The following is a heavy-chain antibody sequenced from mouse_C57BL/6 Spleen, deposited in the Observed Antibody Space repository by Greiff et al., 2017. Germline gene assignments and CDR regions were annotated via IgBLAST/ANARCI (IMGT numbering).Heavy chain of an antibody. J-gene: IGHJ4*01. CDR3: AKLVEAKNYAMDY. D-gene: IGHD6-2*01. CDR2: ISGGSSTI. CDR1: GFTFSDYG. Sequence: EVMLVESGGGLVKPGGSLKLSCAASGFTFSDYGMHWVRQAPEKGLEWVAYISGGSSTIYYADTVKGRFTISRDNAKNTLFLQMTSLKSEDTAMYYCAKLVEAKNYAMDYWGQGTSVTVSS. V-gene: IGHV5-17*01.